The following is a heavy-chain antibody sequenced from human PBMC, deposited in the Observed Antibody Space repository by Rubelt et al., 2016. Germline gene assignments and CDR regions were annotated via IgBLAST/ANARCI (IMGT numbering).Heavy chain of an antibody. CDR3: ARQISRGYFDY. D-gene: IGHD6-6*01. CDR1: GGSISSSSYY. J-gene: IGHJ4*02. CDR2: IYYSGST. Sequence: QLQLQESGPGLVKPSETLSLTCTVSGGSISSSSYYWGWIRQPPGKGLEWIGYIYYSGSTYYNPSLKSRVTISVDTSKNQFSLKLSSVTAADTAVYYCARQISRGYFDYWGQGTLVTVSS. V-gene: IGHV4-39*07.